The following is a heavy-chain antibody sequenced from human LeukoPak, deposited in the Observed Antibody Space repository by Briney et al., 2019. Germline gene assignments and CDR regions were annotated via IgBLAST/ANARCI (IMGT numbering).Heavy chain of an antibody. CDR3: ARGATISETGYFDF. V-gene: IGHV4-34*01. Sequence: SETLSLTCAVYGGSFSRCYWSWIRQSPGKGLEWIAEIDHRGDTNYNPSVKSRVTISVDTSKSQFSLKVRSLSAADTAVYYCARGATISETGYFDFWGQGTLVTVSS. D-gene: IGHD3-3*02. CDR2: IDHRGDT. J-gene: IGHJ4*03. CDR1: GGSFSRCY.